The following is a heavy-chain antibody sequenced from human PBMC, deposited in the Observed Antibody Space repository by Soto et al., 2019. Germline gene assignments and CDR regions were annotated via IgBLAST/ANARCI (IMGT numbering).Heavy chain of an antibody. D-gene: IGHD3-10*01. J-gene: IGHJ6*02. Sequence: ASVKVSCKASGYTFTGYYMHWVRQAPGQGLEWMGWINPNSGGTNYAQKFQGWVTMTRDTSISTAYMELSRLRSDDTAVYYCTRSIGRHNYYYYGMDVWGQGTTVTVSS. CDR1: GYTFTGYY. V-gene: IGHV1-2*04. CDR2: INPNSGGT. CDR3: TRSIGRHNYYYYGMDV.